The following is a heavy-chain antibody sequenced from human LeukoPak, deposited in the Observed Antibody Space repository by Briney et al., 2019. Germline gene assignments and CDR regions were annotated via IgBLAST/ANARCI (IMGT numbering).Heavy chain of an antibody. CDR3: ARVRSIAALGPFDY. D-gene: IGHD6-6*01. CDR2: INTDGSST. J-gene: IGHJ4*02. V-gene: IGHV3-74*01. CDR1: GLTFSSYW. Sequence: GGSLRLSCAASGLTFSSYWMHWVRQAPGKGLVWVSRINTDGSSTSYADSVKGRFTISRDNAKNTLYLQMNSLRAEDTAVYYCARVRSIAALGPFDYWGQGTLVTVSS.